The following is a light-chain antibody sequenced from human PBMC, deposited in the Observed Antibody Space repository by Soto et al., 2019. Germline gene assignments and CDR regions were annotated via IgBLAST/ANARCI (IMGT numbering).Light chain of an antibody. J-gene: IGKJ2*01. CDR3: HQYDDWPPYT. CDR2: GAY. V-gene: IGKV3-15*01. CDR1: QSVGNN. Sequence: EIEMTQSPATLSLSPGERATVSCRASQSVGNNLAWYQQKSGQAPRLLIYGAYTRAAGVPARFSGTGSGTEFTLTISSLQSEDFEVYYCHQYDDWPPYTFGQGTKLEFK.